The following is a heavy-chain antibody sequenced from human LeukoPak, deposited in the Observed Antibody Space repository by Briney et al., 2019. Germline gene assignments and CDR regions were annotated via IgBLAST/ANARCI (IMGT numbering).Heavy chain of an antibody. CDR2: IYYSGST. CDR1: GGSISSYY. J-gene: IGHJ4*02. V-gene: IGHV4-59*12. D-gene: IGHD3-3*01. CDR3: ARAYTYDFWSGYHFDY. Sequence: SETLSLTCTVSGGSISSYYWSWIRQPPGKGLEWIGYIYYSGSTNYNPSLKSRVTISVDTSKNQFSLKLSSVTAADTAVYYCARAYTYDFWSGYHFDYWGQGTLVTVSS.